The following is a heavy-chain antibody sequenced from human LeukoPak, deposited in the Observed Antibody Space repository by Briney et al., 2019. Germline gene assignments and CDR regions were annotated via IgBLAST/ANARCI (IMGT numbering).Heavy chain of an antibody. CDR1: GFIFYSYA. CDR3: TRGPGYDYVWGSYRVDY. V-gene: IGHV3-64*02. D-gene: IGHD3-16*02. Sequence: GGSLRLPCAGSGFIFYSYAMHWVRQAPGRGLEYVSAITSNGGSTFYADSVKGRFTISRDNSKNTLYLQMGSLRAEDMAVYYCTRGPGYDYVWGSYRVDYWGQGTLVTVSS. J-gene: IGHJ4*02. CDR2: ITSNGGST.